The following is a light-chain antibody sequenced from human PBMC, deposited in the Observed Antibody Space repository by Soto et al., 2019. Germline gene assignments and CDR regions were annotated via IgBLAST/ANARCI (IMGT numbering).Light chain of an antibody. Sequence: QSVLTQPPSASGSPGQSVTISCTGTSSDVGGYKYVSWYQQHTGKAPKLMIFEVNKRPSGVPDRFSGSQSGNTASLTVSGRQAEDEADYYCSSYAGINNLGVFGTGTKLTLL. CDR2: EVN. J-gene: IGLJ1*01. CDR3: SSYAGINNLGV. V-gene: IGLV2-8*01. CDR1: SSDVGGYKY.